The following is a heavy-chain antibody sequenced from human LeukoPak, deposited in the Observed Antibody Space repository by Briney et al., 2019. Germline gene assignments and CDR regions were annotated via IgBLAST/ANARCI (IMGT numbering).Heavy chain of an antibody. CDR1: GFTFSTYA. V-gene: IGHV3-23*01. CDR3: AKGRALDY. CDR2: ISNSGSST. Sequence: GGSLRLSCAASGFTFSTYAMSWVRQAPGKGLEWVSAISNSGSSTYCADSVKGRFTISRDTSKNTLYLQMNSLRAEDTAVYYCAKGRALDYWGQGTLVTASS. J-gene: IGHJ4*02.